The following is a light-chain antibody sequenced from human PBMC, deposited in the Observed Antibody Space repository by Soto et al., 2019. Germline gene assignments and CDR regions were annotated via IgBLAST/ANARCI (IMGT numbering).Light chain of an antibody. CDR3: GSWDSSLSAYV. V-gene: IGLV1-51*01. CDR1: SSNIRGNY. J-gene: IGLJ1*01. CDR2: DDN. Sequence: QSVLTQPPSVSAAPVQKVTISCPGSSSNIRGNYVSWYQQLPGTAPKHLIYDDNKRPSGIPDRFSGSKSGTSATLGITGFQTGDEADYYCGSWDSSLSAYVFGTGTKVTVL.